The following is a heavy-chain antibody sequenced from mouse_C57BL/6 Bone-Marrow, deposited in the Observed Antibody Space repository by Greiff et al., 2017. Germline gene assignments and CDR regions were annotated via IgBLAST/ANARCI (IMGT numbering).Heavy chain of an antibody. CDR1: GFTFSSYG. CDR3: ARQGFAY. J-gene: IGHJ3*01. V-gene: IGHV5-6*02. CDR2: ISSGGSYT. Sequence: DVKLVESGGDLVKPGGSLKLSCAASGFTFSSYGMSWVRQTPDKRLEWVATISSGGSYTYYTDSVKGRFTISRDNAKNTLYLQMSSLKSEDTAMYYCARQGFAYWGQGTLVTVSA.